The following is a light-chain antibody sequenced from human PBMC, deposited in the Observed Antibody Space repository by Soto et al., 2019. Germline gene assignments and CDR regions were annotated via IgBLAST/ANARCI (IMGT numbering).Light chain of an antibody. CDR1: QSVSSD. V-gene: IGKV3-11*01. Sequence: EIVMTQSPGTLSVSPGERATLSCRASQSVSSDLAWYQQKPGQAPRLLIYGASNRATGIPARFSGSGSGTDFTLTISSLEPEDFAVYYCQQRSNWPITFGQGTRLEIK. J-gene: IGKJ5*01. CDR3: QQRSNWPIT. CDR2: GAS.